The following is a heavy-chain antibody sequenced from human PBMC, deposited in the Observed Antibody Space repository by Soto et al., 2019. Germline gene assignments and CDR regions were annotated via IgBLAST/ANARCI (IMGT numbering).Heavy chain of an antibody. CDR2: ISYDGSNK. CDR1: GFTFSSYA. D-gene: IGHD3-9*01. J-gene: IGHJ4*02. CDR3: AREIYSDWSTFDY. V-gene: IGHV3-30-3*01. Sequence: GGSLRLSCAASGFTFSSYAMHWVRQAPGKGLEWVAVISYDGSNKYYADSVKGRFTISRDNSKNTLYLQMNSLRAEDTAMYYCAREIYSDWSTFDYWGQGTLVTVSS.